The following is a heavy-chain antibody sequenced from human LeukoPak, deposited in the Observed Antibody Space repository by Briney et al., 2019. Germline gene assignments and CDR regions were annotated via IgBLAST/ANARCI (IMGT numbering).Heavy chain of an antibody. CDR2: IYYSGSS. J-gene: IGHJ5*02. CDR1: GGSISSYY. Sequence: SETLSLTCTVSGGSISSYYWSWIRQPPGKGLDWIGYIYYSGSSNYNPSLKSRVTISVDTSKNQFSLKLSSMTAADTAVYYCARFRTTFGELNHWGQGTLVTVSS. D-gene: IGHD3-10*01. V-gene: IGHV4-59*01. CDR3: ARFRTTFGELNH.